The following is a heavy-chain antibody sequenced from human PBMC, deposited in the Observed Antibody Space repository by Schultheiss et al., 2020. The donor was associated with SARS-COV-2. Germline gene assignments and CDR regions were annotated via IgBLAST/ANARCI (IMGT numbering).Heavy chain of an antibody. D-gene: IGHD3-10*01. J-gene: IGHJ6*03. CDR2: ITTAGDT. CDR3: ARGNYYGSGSYPRYYYYYMDV. CDR1: EFTFSSYD. Sequence: GGSLRLSCAASEFTFSSYDMHWVRQATGKGLEWVSLITTAGDTYYQGSLKGRFTVSREDAENSLYLQMNSLRAGDTAVYYCARGNYYGSGSYPRYYYYYMDVWGKGTTVTVSS. V-gene: IGHV3-13*04.